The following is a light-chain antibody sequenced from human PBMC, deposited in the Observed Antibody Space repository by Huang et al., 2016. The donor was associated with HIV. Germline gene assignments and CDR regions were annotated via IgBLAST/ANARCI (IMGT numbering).Light chain of an antibody. J-gene: IGKJ4*01. V-gene: IGKV3-11*01. CDR2: EAS. CDR1: QSVSSY. Sequence: EIVLTQSPATLSLSPGERATLSCRASQSVSSYLAWYQHQPGQAPRLLIYEASSRATGIPARFSGSGSGTDFTLTISSLEPEDFAVYYCQQRSNWPLTFGGGTKVEIK. CDR3: QQRSNWPLT.